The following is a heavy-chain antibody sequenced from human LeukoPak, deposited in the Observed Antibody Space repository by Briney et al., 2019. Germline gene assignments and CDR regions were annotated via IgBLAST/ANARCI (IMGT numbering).Heavy chain of an antibody. CDR3: ARGTSVIARVAHDY. V-gene: IGHV3-30*04. Sequence: GGSLRLSCVASGFTFNTYAIHWVHQAPGKGLEWVAAFSYDGKTTKYADSVKGRFTISRDNSKNTLYLQMNSLRPDDTGVYYCARGTSVIARVAHDYWGQGTLVTVSS. CDR2: FSYDGKTT. CDR1: GFTFNTYA. D-gene: IGHD3-22*01. J-gene: IGHJ4*02.